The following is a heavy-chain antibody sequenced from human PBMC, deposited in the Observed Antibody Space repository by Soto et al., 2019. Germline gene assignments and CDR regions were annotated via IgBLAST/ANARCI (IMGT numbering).Heavy chain of an antibody. Sequence: SETLSLTCTVSGGSISSSPYYWGWIRQPPGKGLEWIGSIYYRGSPYFNPSLKSRVTISVDTSKNQFSLKLSSVTAADTAVYYCARQNQQLITYWGQGTLVTVAS. CDR1: GGSISSSPYY. V-gene: IGHV4-39*07. J-gene: IGHJ4*02. CDR3: ARQNQQLITY. CDR2: IYYRGSP. D-gene: IGHD6-13*01.